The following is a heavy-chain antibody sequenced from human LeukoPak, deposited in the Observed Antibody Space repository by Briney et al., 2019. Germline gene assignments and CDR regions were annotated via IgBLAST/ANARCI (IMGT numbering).Heavy chain of an antibody. D-gene: IGHD2-2*02. CDR2: ISGSGGST. J-gene: IGHJ4*02. V-gene: IGHV3-23*01. Sequence: GGSLRLSCAASGFTFSSYAMSWVRQAPGKGLEWVSGISGSGGSTYYADSVKGRFTISRDNSKNTLYLRMNSLRAEDTAVYYCAKGRLGYCSSTSCYTEDYWGQGTLVTVSS. CDR3: AKGRLGYCSSTSCYTEDY. CDR1: GFTFSSYA.